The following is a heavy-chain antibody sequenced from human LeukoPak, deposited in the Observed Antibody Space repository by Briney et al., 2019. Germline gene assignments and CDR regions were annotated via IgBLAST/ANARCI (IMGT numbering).Heavy chain of an antibody. CDR2: ISSSSSTI. Sequence: GGSLRLSCAASGFTFDDYAMSWVRQAPGKGLEWVSYISSSSSTIYYADSVKGRFTISRDNAKNSLYLQMNSLRAEDTAVYYCARDREGPSARWFDPWGQGTLATVSS. CDR3: ARDREGPSARWFDP. CDR1: GFTFDDYA. V-gene: IGHV3-48*01. J-gene: IGHJ5*02.